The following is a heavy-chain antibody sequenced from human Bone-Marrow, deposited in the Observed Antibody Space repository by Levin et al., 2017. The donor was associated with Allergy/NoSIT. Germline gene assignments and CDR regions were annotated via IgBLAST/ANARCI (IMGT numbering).Heavy chain of an antibody. CDR3: ARSSDTSGYYPQF. CDR2: VSHDGSKK. CDR1: GFSFSVYG. D-gene: IGHD3-22*01. Sequence: GGSLRLSCAASGFSFSVYGMHWVRQAPGKGLEWVGIVSHDGSKKYHVDSVKGRFTISRDNSRNTLYLQMNSLRAEDTAVYYCARSSDTSGYYPQFWGPGTLVIVSS. J-gene: IGHJ4*02. V-gene: IGHV3-30*03.